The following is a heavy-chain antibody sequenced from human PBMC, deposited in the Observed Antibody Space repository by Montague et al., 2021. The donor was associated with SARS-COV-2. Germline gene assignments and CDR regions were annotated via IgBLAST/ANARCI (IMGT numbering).Heavy chain of an antibody. CDR3: ARGRYSSSWYGERRNWFDP. D-gene: IGHD6-13*01. CDR2: INHSGST. Sequence: SETLSLTCAVYGGSFSGYYWSWIRQPPGKGLEWIGEINHSGSTNXNPSLKSRATISVDTSKNQFSLKLSSVTAADTAVYYCARGRYSSSWYGERRNWFDPGGQGTLVTVSS. V-gene: IGHV4-34*01. CDR1: GGSFSGYY. J-gene: IGHJ5*02.